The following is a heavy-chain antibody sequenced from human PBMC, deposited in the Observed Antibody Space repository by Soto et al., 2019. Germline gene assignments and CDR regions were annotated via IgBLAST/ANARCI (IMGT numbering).Heavy chain of an antibody. J-gene: IGHJ4*03. Sequence: PGESLKISCQGSGYSFTSYWIGWVRQMPGKGLEWMGIIYPGDSDTRYSPSFQGQVTISADKSISTAYLQWSSLKASDTAMYYCARGLFTVVTTGYFDYWGQGTLVTVSS. D-gene: IGHD2-15*01. CDR1: GYSFTSYW. CDR3: ARGLFTVVTTGYFDY. CDR2: IYPGDSDT. V-gene: IGHV5-51*01.